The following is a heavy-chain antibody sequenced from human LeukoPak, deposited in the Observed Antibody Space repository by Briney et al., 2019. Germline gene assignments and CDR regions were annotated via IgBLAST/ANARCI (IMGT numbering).Heavy chain of an antibody. Sequence: ERSLRLSCAASGFTFSSYAMHWVRQAPGKGLEWVAVISYDGSNKYYADSVKGRFTISRDNSKNTLYLQMNSLRAEDTAVYYCARDMDYDFWSGYHLPMDVWGKGTTVTVSS. V-gene: IGHV3-30-3*01. CDR3: ARDMDYDFWSGYHLPMDV. CDR2: ISYDGSNK. J-gene: IGHJ6*03. D-gene: IGHD3-3*01. CDR1: GFTFSSYA.